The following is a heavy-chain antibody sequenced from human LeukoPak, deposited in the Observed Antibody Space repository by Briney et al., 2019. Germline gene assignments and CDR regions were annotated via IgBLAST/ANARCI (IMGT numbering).Heavy chain of an antibody. J-gene: IGHJ5*02. V-gene: IGHV3-7*01. CDR2: INQDGSEN. CDR1: GFIFNDYW. D-gene: IGHD3-16*01. CDR3: ARSSWGSSTNS. Sequence: GGSLRLSCAASGFIFNDYWMSWVSQAPGKGLEWVVNINQDGSENYYVDSMRGRFTSSRDNRKNLVYLEMNSLRVDDTGVYYCARSSWGSSTNSWGQGTLVTVSS.